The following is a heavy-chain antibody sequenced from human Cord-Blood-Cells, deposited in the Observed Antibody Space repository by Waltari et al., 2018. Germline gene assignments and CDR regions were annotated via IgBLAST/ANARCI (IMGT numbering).Heavy chain of an antibody. CDR1: GFTFSSYA. CDR2: ISGSGGST. V-gene: IGHV3-23*04. CDR3: AKLGGVGATFLDAFDI. D-gene: IGHD1-26*01. Sequence: EVQLVESGGGLVQPGGSLRLSCAASGFTFSSYAMSWVRQAPGKGLEWVSAISGSGGSTYVADSVKGRFTISRDNSKNTLYLQMNSLRAEDTAVYYCAKLGGVGATFLDAFDIWGQGTMVTVSS. J-gene: IGHJ3*02.